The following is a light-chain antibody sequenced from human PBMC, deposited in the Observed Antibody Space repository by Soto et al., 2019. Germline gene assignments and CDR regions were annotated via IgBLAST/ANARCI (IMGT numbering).Light chain of an antibody. CDR2: SDS. V-gene: IGLV3-21*04. Sequence: SYELTQPPSVSVAPGKTARITSGGNNIGIKSVHWYQQKPGQAPVLVIYSDSDRPSGIPERFSGSNSGNTATLTISRVEAGDEADYYCQVWDSSSDHVVFGGGTQLTVL. CDR3: QVWDSSSDHVV. CDR1: NIGIKS. J-gene: IGLJ2*01.